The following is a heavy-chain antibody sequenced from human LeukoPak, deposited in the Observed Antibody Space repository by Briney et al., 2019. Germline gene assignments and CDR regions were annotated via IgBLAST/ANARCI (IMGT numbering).Heavy chain of an antibody. V-gene: IGHV3-7*01. CDR2: IKEDGNEK. D-gene: IGHD6-19*01. Sequence: GGSLRLSCAASGFTFSGYWMSWVRQTPGNGLEWVANIKEDGNEKHYVDSVKGRFTISRDNAKNSLYLQMSSLRAEDTAVYYCAKDGGVAGLFQYWGQGTLVTVSS. J-gene: IGHJ4*02. CDR1: GFTFSGYW. CDR3: AKDGGVAGLFQY.